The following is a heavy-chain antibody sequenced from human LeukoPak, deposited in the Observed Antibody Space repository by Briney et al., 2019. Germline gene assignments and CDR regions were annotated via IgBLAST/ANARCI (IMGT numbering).Heavy chain of an antibody. J-gene: IGHJ4*02. CDR3: AKASWVSSTDAVR. CDR2: IRAGGYDT. D-gene: IGHD6-19*01. V-gene: IGHV3-23*01. CDR1: GFTFNNYA. Sequence: GGSLRLSCAASGFTFNNYAMSWVRQAPGKGLEWVSGIRAGGYDTYHADSVKGRFTLSSDSSRNTVYFQLNNLRVEDTAIYYCAKASWVSSTDAVRWGQGTLVTVSS.